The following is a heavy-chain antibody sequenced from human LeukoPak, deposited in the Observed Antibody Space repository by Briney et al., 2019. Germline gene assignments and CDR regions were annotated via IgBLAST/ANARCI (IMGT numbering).Heavy chain of an antibody. CDR3: ARDDTIFGVVIGPIKY. CDR2: ISYDGSNK. CDR1: GFTFSSYA. Sequence: PGGSLRLSCAASGFTFSSYAMHWVRQAPGKGLEWVAVISYDGSNKYYADSVKGRFTISRDNSKNTLYLQMNSLRAEDTAVYYCARDDTIFGVVIGPIKYWGQGTLVTVSS. D-gene: IGHD3-3*01. J-gene: IGHJ4*02. V-gene: IGHV3-30-3*01.